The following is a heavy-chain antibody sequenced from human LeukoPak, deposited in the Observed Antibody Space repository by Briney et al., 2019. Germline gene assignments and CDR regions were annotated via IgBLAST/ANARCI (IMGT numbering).Heavy chain of an antibody. CDR1: GFIFTDYW. D-gene: IGHD3-22*01. J-gene: IGHJ4*02. V-gene: IGHV3-74*01. CDR3: AKGTYYYDSSGGPWDY. Sequence: QAGGSLRLSCAASGFIFTDYWMHWVRQGPGKELMWVARISGDGRATTYADSVKGRFTISRDNSKNTLYLQMNSLRAEDTAVYYCAKGTYYYDSSGGPWDYWGQGTLVTVSS. CDR2: ISGDGRAT.